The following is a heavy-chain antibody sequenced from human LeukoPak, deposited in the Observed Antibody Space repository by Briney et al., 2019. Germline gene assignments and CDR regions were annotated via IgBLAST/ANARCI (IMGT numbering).Heavy chain of an antibody. J-gene: IGHJ4*02. V-gene: IGHV4-34*01. Sequence: SETLSLTCAAYGGSFSGYYWSWIRQPPGKGLEWIGEINHSGSTNYNPSLKSRVTISVDTSKNQFSLKLSSVTAADTAVYYCARGSHYYGSGRPFDYWGQGTLVTVSS. D-gene: IGHD3-10*01. CDR3: ARGSHYYGSGRPFDY. CDR2: INHSGST. CDR1: GGSFSGYY.